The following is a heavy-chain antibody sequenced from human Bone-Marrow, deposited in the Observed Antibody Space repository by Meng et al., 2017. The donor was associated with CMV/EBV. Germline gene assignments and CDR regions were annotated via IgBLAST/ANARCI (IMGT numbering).Heavy chain of an antibody. Sequence: GSLRLSCAVYGGSFSGYYWSWIRQPPGKGLEWIGEINHSGSTNYNPSLKSRVTISVDTSKNQFSLKLSSVTAADTAVYYCARRTPLIPHGFDPWGQGTLVTVSS. CDR3: ARRTPLIPHGFDP. D-gene: IGHD1-14*01. J-gene: IGHJ5*02. CDR1: GGSFSGYY. CDR2: INHSGST. V-gene: IGHV4-34*01.